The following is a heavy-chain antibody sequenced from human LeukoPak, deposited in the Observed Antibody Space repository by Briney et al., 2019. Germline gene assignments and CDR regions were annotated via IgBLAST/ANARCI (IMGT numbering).Heavy chain of an antibody. J-gene: IGHJ6*02. CDR3: ARGPQFGYYYYGMDV. V-gene: IGHV4-34*01. Sequence: PSETLSLTCAVYGGSFSGYYWSWIRQPPGKGLEWIGEINHSGSTNYNPSLKSRVTISVDTSKNQFSLKLSSVTAADTAVYYCARGPQFGYYYYGMDVWGQGTTVTVSS. CDR1: GGSFSGYY. D-gene: IGHD3-16*01. CDR2: INHSGST.